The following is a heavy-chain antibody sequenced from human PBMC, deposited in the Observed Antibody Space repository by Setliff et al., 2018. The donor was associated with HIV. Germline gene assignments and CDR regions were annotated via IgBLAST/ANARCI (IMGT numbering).Heavy chain of an antibody. CDR2: IYPDDSDT. CDR3: ARGFYGDYYFDY. J-gene: IGHJ4*02. Sequence: PGESLKISCQTSGYTFTSYWIAWVRQMPGKGLECIGVIYPDDSDTKYSPSFRGQVTISADKSINATYLQWHNLRASDTAMYYCARGFYGDYYFDYWGQGTLVTVSS. V-gene: IGHV5-51*01. CDR1: GYTFTSYW. D-gene: IGHD4-17*01.